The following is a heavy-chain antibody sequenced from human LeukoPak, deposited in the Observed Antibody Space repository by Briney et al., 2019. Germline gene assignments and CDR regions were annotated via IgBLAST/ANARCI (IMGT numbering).Heavy chain of an antibody. CDR2: INHSGST. J-gene: IGHJ5*02. Sequence: TSETLSLTCAVYGGSSSGYYWSWIRQPPGKGLEWIGEINHSGSTNYNPSLKSRVTISVDTSKNQFSLKLSSVTAADTAVYYCATQGGYSYGYASWFDPWGQGTLVTVSS. V-gene: IGHV4-34*01. D-gene: IGHD5-18*01. CDR3: ATQGGYSYGYASWFDP. CDR1: GGSSSGYY.